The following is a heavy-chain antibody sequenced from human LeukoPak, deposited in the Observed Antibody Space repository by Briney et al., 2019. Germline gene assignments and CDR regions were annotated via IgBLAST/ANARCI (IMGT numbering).Heavy chain of an antibody. CDR3: ARPIIGYCSSTSCYYGMDV. D-gene: IGHD2-2*01. V-gene: IGHV1-69*04. Sequence: SVKVSCKASGYTFTSYDISWVRQAPGQGLEWMGRIIPILGIANYAQKFQGRVTITADKSTSTAYMELSSLRSEDTAVYYCARPIIGYCSSTSCYYGMDVWGQGTTVTVSS. CDR1: GYTFTSYD. J-gene: IGHJ6*02. CDR2: IIPILGIA.